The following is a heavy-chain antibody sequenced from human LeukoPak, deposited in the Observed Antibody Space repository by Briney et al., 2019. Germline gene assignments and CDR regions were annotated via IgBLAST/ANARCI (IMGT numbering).Heavy chain of an antibody. CDR3: ARDPYSSGSGLADY. CDR2: ISGYSGNT. Sequence: ASVKVSCKASGYTFTSYGISWVRQAPGQGLEWMGWISGYSGNTNYAQKLQGRVTMTTDTSTSTAYMELRSLRSDDTAVYYCARDPYSSGSGLADYWGQGTRVTVSS. CDR1: GYTFTSYG. J-gene: IGHJ4*02. V-gene: IGHV1-18*01. D-gene: IGHD6-19*01.